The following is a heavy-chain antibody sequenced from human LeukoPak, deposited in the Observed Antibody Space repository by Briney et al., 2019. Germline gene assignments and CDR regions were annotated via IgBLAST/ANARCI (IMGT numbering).Heavy chain of an antibody. CDR1: GDTFTNYY. D-gene: IGHD4-17*01. CDR2: ITPTGGSA. V-gene: IGHV1-46*01. CDR3: ARGWHGDYYYYYYMDV. J-gene: IGHJ6*03. Sequence: ASVKVSCKASGDTFTNYYMHWVRQAPGQGLEWMGIITPTGGSASYAQKFQGRVTMTRDMSTSTVYMELSSLRSQDTAVYYCARGWHGDYYYYYYMDVWGKGTTVTVSS.